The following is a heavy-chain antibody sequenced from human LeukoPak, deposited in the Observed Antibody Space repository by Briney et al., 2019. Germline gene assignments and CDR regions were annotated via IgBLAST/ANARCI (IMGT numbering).Heavy chain of an antibody. CDR1: GGSFSGYY. D-gene: IGHD4-17*01. V-gene: IGHV4-34*01. J-gene: IGHJ4*02. CDR2: INHSGST. Sequence: SQTLSLTCAVYGGSFSGYYWSWIRQPPGKGLEWIGEINHSGSTNYNPSLKSRVTISVDTSKNQFSLKLSSVTAADTAVYYCARGTTVTTTSDFDYWGQGTLVTVSS. CDR3: ARGTTVTTTSDFDY.